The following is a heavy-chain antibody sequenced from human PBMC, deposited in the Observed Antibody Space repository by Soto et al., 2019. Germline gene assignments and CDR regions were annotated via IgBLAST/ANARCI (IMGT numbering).Heavy chain of an antibody. Sequence: QVQLQESGPGLVKLSETLSLTCTVSGGSVSSDSDYWSWIRQPPGKGLEWIGYIYYSGSTNYNPSLKSRVTISVDTSKNQFSLKLSSVTAADTAVYYCARDHTPMATGYYYYYGMDVWGQGTTVTVSS. CDR1: GGSVSSDSDY. CDR2: IYYSGST. V-gene: IGHV4-61*01. J-gene: IGHJ6*02. CDR3: ARDHTPMATGYYYYYGMDV. D-gene: IGHD5-12*01.